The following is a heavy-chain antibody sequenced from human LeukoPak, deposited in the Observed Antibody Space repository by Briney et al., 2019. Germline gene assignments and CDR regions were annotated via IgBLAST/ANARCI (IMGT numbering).Heavy chain of an antibody. D-gene: IGHD2-2*01. CDR3: AKQNSYCSSTSCYGRYFDY. CDR2: ISGSGGST. Sequence: GGSLRLSCAASGFTFSSYWMHWVRQAPGKGLEWVSAISGSGGSTYYADSVKGRFTISRDNSKNTLYLQMNSLRAEDTAVYYCAKQNSYCSSTSCYGRYFDYWGQGTLVTVSS. V-gene: IGHV3-23*01. J-gene: IGHJ4*02. CDR1: GFTFSSYW.